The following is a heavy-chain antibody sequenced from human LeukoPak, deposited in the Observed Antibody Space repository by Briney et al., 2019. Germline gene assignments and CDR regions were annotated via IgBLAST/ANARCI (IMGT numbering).Heavy chain of an antibody. CDR1: GSTFSSYG. CDR3: ARGENSKTYPVSGY. V-gene: IGHV3-30*03. D-gene: IGHD2/OR15-2a*01. CDR2: ISSDGSSK. J-gene: IGHJ4*02. Sequence: GKSLRLSCAASGSTFSSYGMHWVRQAPGKGLEWVAVISSDGSSKYYIDSVKGRFTISRDNSKNTLFLQMNSLRAEDTAVYYCARGENSKTYPVSGYWGQGTLVTVSS.